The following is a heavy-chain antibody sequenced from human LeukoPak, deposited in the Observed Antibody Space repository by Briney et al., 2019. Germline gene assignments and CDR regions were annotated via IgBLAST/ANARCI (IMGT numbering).Heavy chain of an antibody. CDR1: GGSIHDYY. Sequence: SETLSLTCTVSGGSIHDYYWSWIRQPPGKGLECIGYIYYDGSTNYNPSLKSRVTISVDTSKNQFSLKLTSVTAADTAVYYCAGHHPRNTVDFWGQGTLVTVSS. J-gene: IGHJ4*02. CDR3: AGHHPRNTVDF. CDR2: IYYDGST. V-gene: IGHV4-59*08. D-gene: IGHD2/OR15-2a*01.